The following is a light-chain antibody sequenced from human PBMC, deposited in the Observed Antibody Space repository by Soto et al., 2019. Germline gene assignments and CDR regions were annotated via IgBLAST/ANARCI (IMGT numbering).Light chain of an antibody. J-gene: IGLJ1*01. CDR3: CSYADSSTYV. CDR2: EDT. Sequence: QSALTQPASGSGSPGQSITISCTGTSSDVGNYNLVSWYQQHPGKAPKLIIYEDTKRPSGVSNRFSGSKSGNTASLTISGLQAEDEADYYCCSYADSSTYVFGTGTKVTVL. CDR1: SSDVGNYNL. V-gene: IGLV2-23*01.